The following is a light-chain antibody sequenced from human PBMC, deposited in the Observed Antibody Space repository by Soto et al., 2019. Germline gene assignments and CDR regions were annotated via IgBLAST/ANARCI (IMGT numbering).Light chain of an antibody. CDR1: SSNIGAGYD. CDR3: QSYDSSLRGSL. CDR2: ANR. Sequence: QSVLTQPPSVSAAPGQRVTISCTGSSSNIGAGYDVHWYQHLPGTAPKLLIYANRGRPSGVPDRFSGSKSGTSASLGITGXQDEDEADYYCQSYDSSLRGSLFGGGTKLTVL. V-gene: IGLV1-40*01. J-gene: IGLJ2*01.